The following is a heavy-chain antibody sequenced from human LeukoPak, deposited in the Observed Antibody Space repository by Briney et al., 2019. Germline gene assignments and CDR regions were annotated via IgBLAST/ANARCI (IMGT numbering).Heavy chain of an antibody. CDR2: ISSSSSTI. J-gene: IGHJ4*02. Sequence: GGSLRLSCAASGFTFSGYSMIWVRQAPGRGLEWLSYISSSSSTISYADSVKGRFTISRDNAQNSLYLQMNSLRDEDTAVYYCARDGGYSGYDFAYWGQGTLVTVSS. V-gene: IGHV3-48*02. CDR1: GFTFSGYS. CDR3: ARDGGYSGYDFAY. D-gene: IGHD5-12*01.